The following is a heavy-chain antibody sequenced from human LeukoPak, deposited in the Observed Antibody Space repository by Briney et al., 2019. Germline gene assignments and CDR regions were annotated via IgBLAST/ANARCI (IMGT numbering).Heavy chain of an antibody. CDR2: IYYSGST. Sequence: SETLSLTCTVSGGSISSYYWSWIRQPPGKGLEWIGYIYYSGSTNYNPSLKSRVTISVDTSKNQFSLKLSSVTAADTAVYYCARVESSWYIEKWGQGTLITVSS. D-gene: IGHD6-13*01. V-gene: IGHV4-59*01. CDR1: GGSISSYY. J-gene: IGHJ4*02. CDR3: ARVESSWYIEK.